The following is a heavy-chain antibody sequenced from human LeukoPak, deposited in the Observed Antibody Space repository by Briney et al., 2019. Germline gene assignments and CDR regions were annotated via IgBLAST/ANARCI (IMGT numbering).Heavy chain of an antibody. CDR3: AKDRVIAVAGTGDAFDI. CDR1: GFTFTDYA. Sequence: GGSLRLSCATSGFTFTDYAMNWVRQAPGKGLEWVSGISATGSSTYYADPVKGRFTISRDMSKNTVYLQMNSLGAEDTAVYYCAKDRVIAVAGTGDAFDIWGQGTMVTVSS. CDR2: ISATGSST. V-gene: IGHV3-23*01. J-gene: IGHJ3*02. D-gene: IGHD6-19*01.